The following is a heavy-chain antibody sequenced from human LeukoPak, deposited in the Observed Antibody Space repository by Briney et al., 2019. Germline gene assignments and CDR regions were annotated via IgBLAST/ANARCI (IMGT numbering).Heavy chain of an antibody. CDR1: GFTFSSYS. D-gene: IGHD7-27*01. CDR3: ARELYITGEQPPDY. J-gene: IGHJ4*02. CDR2: ISSSSSYI. Sequence: GGSLRLSCAASGFTFSSYSMNWVRQAPGKGLEWVSSISSSSSYIYYADSVKGRFTISRDNAKNTLDLQMNSLRAEDTAVYYCARELYITGEQPPDYWGQGTLVTVSS. V-gene: IGHV3-21*01.